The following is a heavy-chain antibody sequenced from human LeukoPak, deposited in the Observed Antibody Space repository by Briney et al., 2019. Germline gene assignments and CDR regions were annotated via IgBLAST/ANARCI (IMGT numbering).Heavy chain of an antibody. V-gene: IGHV3-9*01. J-gene: IGHJ3*02. CDR1: GFTFDDYA. CDR3: AKDVSRGSSWYDAFDI. CDR2: ISWNSGAI. Sequence: GGSLRLSCAASGFTFDDYAMHWVRQAPGKGLEWVSAISWNSGAISYADSVKGQFTISRDNAKNSLSLHMNSLRPEGTALYYCAKDVSRGSSWYDAFDIWGQGAMVTVSS. D-gene: IGHD6-13*01.